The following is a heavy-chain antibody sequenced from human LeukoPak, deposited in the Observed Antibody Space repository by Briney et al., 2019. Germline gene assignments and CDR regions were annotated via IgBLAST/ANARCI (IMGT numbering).Heavy chain of an antibody. CDR1: GGTFSSYA. CDR3: ARAGEYSSSWYAPPGY. J-gene: IGHJ4*02. CDR2: IIPIFGTA. Sequence: ASVKVSCKASGGTFSSYAISWVRQAPGQGLEWMGGIIPIFGTANYAQKFQGRVTITADKSTSTAYMELSSLRSEDTAVYYCARAGEYSSSWYAPPGYWGQGTLVTVSS. D-gene: IGHD6-13*01. V-gene: IGHV1-69*06.